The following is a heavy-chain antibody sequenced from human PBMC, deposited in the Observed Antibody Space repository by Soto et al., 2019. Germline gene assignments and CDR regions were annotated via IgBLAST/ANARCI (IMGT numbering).Heavy chain of an antibody. D-gene: IGHD2-2*03. CDR3: AREGNLGRWIQPLDS. J-gene: IGHJ4*02. Sequence: SGTLSLTCTVSGASISHFYWRWIRQSPGKGLEWRGYIYDSGSTSYNPSLRSRVTMSMDTSKTQFSLNLSSVTAADTAVYFCAREGNLGRWIQPLDSWGQGTLVTVS. CDR1: GASISHFY. V-gene: IGHV4-59*01. CDR2: IYDSGST.